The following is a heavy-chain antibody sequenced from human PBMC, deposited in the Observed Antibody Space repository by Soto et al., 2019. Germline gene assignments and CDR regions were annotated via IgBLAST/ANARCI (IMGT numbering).Heavy chain of an antibody. CDR2: ISSSSSYI. CDR3: ARDLHGDSAYYYYGMDV. Sequence: PGGSLRLSCAASGFTFSSYSMNWVRQAPGKGLEWVSSISSSSSYIYYADSVKGRFTISRDNAKNSLYLQMNSLRAEDTAVYYCARDLHGDSAYYYYGMDVWGQGTTVTVSS. V-gene: IGHV3-21*01. D-gene: IGHD4-17*01. CDR1: GFTFSSYS. J-gene: IGHJ6*02.